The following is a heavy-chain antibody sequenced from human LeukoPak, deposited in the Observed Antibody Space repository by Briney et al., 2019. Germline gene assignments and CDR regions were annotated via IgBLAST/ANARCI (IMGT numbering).Heavy chain of an antibody. CDR2: ISAYNGNT. V-gene: IGHV1-18*01. Sequence: ASVKVSFKASGHTFTSYGISWVRQAPGQGLEWMGWISAYNGNTNYAQKLQGRVTMTTDTSTSTAYMELRSLRSDDTAVYYCAREESGGYFDYWGQGTLVTVSS. D-gene: IGHD2-8*02. CDR3: AREESGGYFDY. CDR1: GHTFTSYG. J-gene: IGHJ4*02.